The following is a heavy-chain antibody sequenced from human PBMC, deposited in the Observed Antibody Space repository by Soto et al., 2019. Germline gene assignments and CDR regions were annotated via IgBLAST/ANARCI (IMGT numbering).Heavy chain of an antibody. Sequence: GGSLRLSCAASGFTFSSYAMSWVRQAPGKGLEWVSAISGSGGSTYYADSVKGRFTISRDNSKNTLYLQMNSLRAEDTAVYYCAKDFRYCSGGSCYSGLLDYWGQGTLVTVSS. CDR2: ISGSGGST. CDR3: AKDFRYCSGGSCYSGLLDY. CDR1: GFTFSSYA. D-gene: IGHD2-15*01. J-gene: IGHJ4*02. V-gene: IGHV3-23*01.